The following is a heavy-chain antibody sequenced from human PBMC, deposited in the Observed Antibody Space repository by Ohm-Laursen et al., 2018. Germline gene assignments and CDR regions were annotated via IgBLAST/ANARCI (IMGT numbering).Heavy chain of an antibody. D-gene: IGHD6-13*01. V-gene: IGHV3-11*01. CDR3: VRLGSSWSSDV. Sequence: SLRLSCTAPRFSFSDFQMSWMRQAPGKGLEWVSYISSSGRTIFYSDSVKGRFTISRDNAMNSLYLQMNSLRVEDTAVYYCVRLGSSWSSDVWGQGTTVTVSS. J-gene: IGHJ6*02. CDR1: RFSFSDFQ. CDR2: ISSSGRTI.